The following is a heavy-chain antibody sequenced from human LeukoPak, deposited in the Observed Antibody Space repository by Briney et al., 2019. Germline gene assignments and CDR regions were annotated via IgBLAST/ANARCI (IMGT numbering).Heavy chain of an antibody. J-gene: IGHJ4*02. CDR1: GFTFSSYA. D-gene: IGHD4-23*01. Sequence: GGSLRLSCAASGFTFSSYAMHWVRQALGKGLEWVAVISYDGSNKYYADSVKGRFTISRDNSKNTLYLQMNSLRAEDTAVYYCVLSTVVTSFDYWGQGTLVTVSS. CDR3: VLSTVVTSFDY. CDR2: ISYDGSNK. V-gene: IGHV3-30-3*01.